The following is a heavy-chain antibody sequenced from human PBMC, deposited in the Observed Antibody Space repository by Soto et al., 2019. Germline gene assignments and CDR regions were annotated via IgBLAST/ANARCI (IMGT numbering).Heavy chain of an antibody. Sequence: GGCRWLACAAAEFTFSKDCSGWVRQAPGKGLEWVSSISSSRSTIYYAASVKGRLTISRDNAKNSLYLQMNSLRDEDTAVYYCARERAVGIAVALNWFDPWGQGTLVTVSS. V-gene: IGHV3-48*02. CDR2: ISSSRSTI. D-gene: IGHD6-19*01. CDR1: EFTFSKDC. J-gene: IGHJ5*02. CDR3: ARERAVGIAVALNWFDP.